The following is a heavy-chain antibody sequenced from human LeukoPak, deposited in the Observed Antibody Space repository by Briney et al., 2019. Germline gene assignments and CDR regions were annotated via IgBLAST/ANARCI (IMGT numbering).Heavy chain of an antibody. J-gene: IGHJ4*02. V-gene: IGHV3-23*01. D-gene: IGHD5-12*01. CDR2: ISGSGGST. CDR1: GFSFSTYP. CDR3: AKGGYSGYDYY. Sequence: GGSLRLSCAASGFSFSTYPMSWVRQAPGKGLEWVSAISGSGGSTYYADSVKGRFTISRDNSKNTLYLQMNSLRAEDTAVYYCAKGGYSGYDYYWGQGTLVTVSS.